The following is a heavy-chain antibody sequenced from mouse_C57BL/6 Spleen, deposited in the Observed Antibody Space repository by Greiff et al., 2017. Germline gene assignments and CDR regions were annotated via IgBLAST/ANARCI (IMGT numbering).Heavy chain of an antibody. CDR1: GFTFSSYG. D-gene: IGHD2-5*01. CDR3: ARHGDYSNYYAMDY. V-gene: IGHV5-6*01. J-gene: IGHJ4*01. Sequence: EVMLVESGGDLVKPGGSLKLSCAASGFTFSSYGMSWVRQTPDKRLEWVATISSGGSYTYYPDSVKGRFTISRDNAKNTLYLQMSSLKSEDTAMYYCARHGDYSNYYAMDYWGQGTSVTVSS. CDR2: ISSGGSYT.